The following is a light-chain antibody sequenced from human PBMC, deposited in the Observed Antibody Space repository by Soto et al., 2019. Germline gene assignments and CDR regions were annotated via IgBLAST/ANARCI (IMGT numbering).Light chain of an antibody. V-gene: IGKV3D-20*02. CDR1: QSVTSRY. CDR2: GAS. Sequence: IGFAQSPGTPSFSPGERAPLSCRARQSVTSRYLAWYQQKPGQAPRLLSFGASIRDTGIPDRFSGSGSGTDFTLTISSLEPEDFAVYYCQQRNIWPPVTFGQGTRLEIK. CDR3: QQRNIWPPVT. J-gene: IGKJ5*01.